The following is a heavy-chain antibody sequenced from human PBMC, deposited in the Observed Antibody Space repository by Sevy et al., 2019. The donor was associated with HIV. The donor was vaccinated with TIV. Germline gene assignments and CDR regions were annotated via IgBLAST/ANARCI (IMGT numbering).Heavy chain of an antibody. CDR2: FDPEDDET. D-gene: IGHD3-22*01. CDR3: AVTKDSNDSSRYPFDY. Sequence: ASVKVSCKVSGYTLTQFSMHWVRQAPGKGLEWMATFDPEDDETIYAQRLQGRVTMTEDTSTDTAYMELSSLRSDDTAVYYCAVTKDSNDSSRYPFDYWGQGSLVTVSS. J-gene: IGHJ4*02. V-gene: IGHV1-24*01. CDR1: GYTLTQFS.